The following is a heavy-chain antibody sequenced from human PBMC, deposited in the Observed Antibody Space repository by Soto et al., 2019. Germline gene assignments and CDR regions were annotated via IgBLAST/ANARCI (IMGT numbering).Heavy chain of an antibody. CDR1: GFTFSSYA. Sequence: GGSLRLSCAASGFTFSSYAMNWVRHAPGKGLEWVSTIDYTGGYSYYADSVKGRFTISRDNSQKTLDLQMNSLRAEDTAIYYCAKVPPLSFFRSVSCPFVYWGQGTLV. V-gene: IGHV3-23*01. CDR2: IDYTGGYS. D-gene: IGHD3-3*01. CDR3: AKVPPLSFFRSVSCPFVY. J-gene: IGHJ4*02.